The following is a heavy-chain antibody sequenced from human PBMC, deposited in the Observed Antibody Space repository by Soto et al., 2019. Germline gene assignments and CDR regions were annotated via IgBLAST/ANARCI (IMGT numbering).Heavy chain of an antibody. CDR1: GFTFSSYG. J-gene: IGHJ4*02. D-gene: IGHD4-17*01. V-gene: IGHV3-33*01. CDR3: ARAGRVYYGDNKGLDY. Sequence: GGSLRLSCAASGFTFSSYGMHWVRQAPGKGLEWVAVIWYDGSNKYYADSVKGRFTISRDNSKNTLYLQMNSLRAEDTAVYYCARAGRVYYGDNKGLDYWGQGTLVTVSS. CDR2: IWYDGSNK.